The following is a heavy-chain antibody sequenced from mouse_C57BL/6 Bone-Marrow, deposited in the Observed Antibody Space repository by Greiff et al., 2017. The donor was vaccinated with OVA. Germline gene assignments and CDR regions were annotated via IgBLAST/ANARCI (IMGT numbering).Heavy chain of an antibody. Sequence: VHLVESGPGLVQPSQSLSITCTVSGFSLTSYGVHWVRQSPGKGLEWLGVIWRGGSTDYNAAFMSRLSITKDNSKSQVFFKMNSLQADDTAIYYCAKKRRYDYDYAMDYWGQGTSVTVSS. J-gene: IGHJ4*01. D-gene: IGHD2-4*01. CDR1: GFSLTSYG. CDR3: AKKRRYDYDYAMDY. CDR2: IWRGGST. V-gene: IGHV2-5*01.